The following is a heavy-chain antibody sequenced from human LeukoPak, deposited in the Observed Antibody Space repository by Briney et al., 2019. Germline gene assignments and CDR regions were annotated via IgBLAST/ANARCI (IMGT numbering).Heavy chain of an antibody. D-gene: IGHD3-3*01. CDR3: ARGSLGAADKTPAEPYYDFWSGYQPAEYFQH. V-gene: IGHV4-61*02. Sequence: TLSLTCTVSGGSISSGSYYWSWIRQPAGKGLEWIGRIYTSGSTNYNPSLKSRVTISVDTSKNQFSLKLSSVTAADTAVYYCARGSLGAADKTPAEPYYDFWSGYQPAEYFQHWGQGTLVTVSS. CDR2: IYTSGST. J-gene: IGHJ1*01. CDR1: GGSISSGSYY.